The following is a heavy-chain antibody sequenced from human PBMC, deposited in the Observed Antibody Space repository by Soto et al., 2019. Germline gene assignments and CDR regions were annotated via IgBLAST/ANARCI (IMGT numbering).Heavy chain of an antibody. CDR3: AGRPGVLRHGAFDI. J-gene: IGHJ3*02. CDR1: GGTFSNYA. CDR2: ISPIFDTA. D-gene: IGHD3-10*01. Sequence: QVQLVQSGAEVKKPGSLVRVSCQASGGTFSNYAINWVRQAPGQGLEWMGGISPIFDTANYAQNFQDRVTIIADDSTSTAYMELRSLRSEDTAMYYGAGRPGVLRHGAFDIWGQGTMVTVSS. V-gene: IGHV1-69*01.